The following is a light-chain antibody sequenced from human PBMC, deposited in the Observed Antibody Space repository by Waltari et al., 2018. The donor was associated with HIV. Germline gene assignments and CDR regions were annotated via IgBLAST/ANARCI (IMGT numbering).Light chain of an antibody. CDR3: QHRVSWPAT. V-gene: IGKV3-11*01. CDR1: QSVNTY. J-gene: IGKJ4*01. CDR2: DVS. Sequence: EIVLTQSPGTLSLSPGERATLSCRASQSVNTYLGWYQQKPGQPPRLLMYDVSKRAAGIPARCSGSGSGTDFSLTINNLKPEDSAVYYCQHRVSWPATFGGGTKVQIK.